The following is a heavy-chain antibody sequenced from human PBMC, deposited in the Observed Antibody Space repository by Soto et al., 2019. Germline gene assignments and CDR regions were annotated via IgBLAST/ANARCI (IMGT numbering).Heavy chain of an antibody. CDR2: IYHSGST. CDR3: ASVRGGYYYAMDV. J-gene: IGHJ6*02. D-gene: IGHD3-10*02. V-gene: IGHV4-4*02. CDR1: GGSISSSNW. Sequence: QVQLQESGPGLVKPSGTLSLTCAVSGGSISSSNWWSWVRQPPGKGLEWIGEIYHSGSTNYNPSLKSRVTISVDKAETQVSLKLSSVTAADTAVYYCASVRGGYYYAMDVWGQGTTVTVSS.